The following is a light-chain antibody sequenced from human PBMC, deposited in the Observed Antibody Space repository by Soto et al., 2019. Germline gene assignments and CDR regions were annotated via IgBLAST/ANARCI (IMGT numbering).Light chain of an antibody. V-gene: IGLV1-40*01. CDR1: SSNIGAGYD. CDR2: GNS. Sequence: QSVLTQPPSVSGAPGQRVTISCTGSSSNIGAGYDVHWYQQLPGTAPKLLIYGNSNRPSGVPDRFSGSKSGTSASLVITGLQAEDEADYYCQSYDSSLRSWVFGGGTQLTVL. CDR3: QSYDSSLRSWV. J-gene: IGLJ3*02.